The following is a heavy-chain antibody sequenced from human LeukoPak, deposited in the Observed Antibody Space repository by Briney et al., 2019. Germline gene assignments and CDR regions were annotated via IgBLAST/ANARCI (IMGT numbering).Heavy chain of an antibody. V-gene: IGHV4-59*13. D-gene: IGHD1-26*01. CDR1: GGSLSNYY. J-gene: IGHJ4*02. CDR2: IYYSGST. CDR3: ARGRSGSYHSPFDY. Sequence: TSETLSLTRTVSGGSLSNYYWSWMRQPPGKGLEWIVYIYYSGSTNYNPSLESRVTISVDTSKNQFSLKLDSVTAADTAVYYCARGRSGSYHSPFDYWGQGTLVTVSS.